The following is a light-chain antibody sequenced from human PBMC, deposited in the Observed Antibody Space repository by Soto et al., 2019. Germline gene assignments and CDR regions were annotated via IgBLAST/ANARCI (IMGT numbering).Light chain of an antibody. CDR1: QSVSSTY. CDR2: GAS. CDR3: QQFGSSRWT. V-gene: IGKV3-20*01. J-gene: IGKJ1*01. Sequence: EIVVTQSPALLSLSPGERATLSCRARQSVSSTYLAWYQQKPCQAPSLXIYGASSRATGIPDRISGSGSGTDFTLSISRLEPEDFAVYYCQQFGSSRWTFGQGTKVDIK.